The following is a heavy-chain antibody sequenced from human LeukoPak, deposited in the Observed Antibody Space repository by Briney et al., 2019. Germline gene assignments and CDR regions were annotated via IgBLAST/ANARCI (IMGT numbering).Heavy chain of an antibody. J-gene: IGHJ6*03. CDR1: GFTFSSDW. CDR3: ARDINAGTDYGDYKSPYYYYFYYMDV. CDR2: IKQDGSEK. Sequence: GGSLRLSCAASGFTFSSDWMSWARQAPGKGLEWVANIKQDGSEKCYVDSVKGRFTISRDNAKNSLYLQMNSLRAEDTAVYYCARDINAGTDYGDYKSPYYYYFYYMDVWGKGTTVTVSS. V-gene: IGHV3-7*01. D-gene: IGHD4-17*01.